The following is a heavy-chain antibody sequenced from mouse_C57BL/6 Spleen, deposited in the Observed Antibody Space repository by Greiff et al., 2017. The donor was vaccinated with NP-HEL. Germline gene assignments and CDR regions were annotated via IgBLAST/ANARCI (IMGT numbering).Heavy chain of an antibody. V-gene: IGHV5-17*01. Sequence: DVHLVESGGGLVKPGGSLKLSCAASGFTFSDYGMHWVRQAPEKGLEWVAYISSGSSIIYYADTVKGRFTISRDNAKNTLFLQMTSLRSEDTAMYYCARPMVTTDGFDYWGQGTTLTVSS. D-gene: IGHD2-2*01. CDR2: ISSGSSII. CDR3: ARPMVTTDGFDY. J-gene: IGHJ2*01. CDR1: GFTFSDYG.